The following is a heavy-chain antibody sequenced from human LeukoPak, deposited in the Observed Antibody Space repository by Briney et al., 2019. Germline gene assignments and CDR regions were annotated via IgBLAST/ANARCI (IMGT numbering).Heavy chain of an antibody. J-gene: IGHJ6*03. Sequence: GGSLRLSCAASGFTFGDYGMSWVRQAPGKGLEWVSGISWESGNIGYGDSVKGRFTISRDNAKNSLFLRMNRLRAEDTAVYYCARVLRYCSGGNCYSGGLGYMDVWGKGTTVTISS. V-gene: IGHV3-20*04. CDR2: ISWESGNI. CDR3: ARVLRYCSGGNCYSGGLGYMDV. D-gene: IGHD2-15*01. CDR1: GFTFGDYG.